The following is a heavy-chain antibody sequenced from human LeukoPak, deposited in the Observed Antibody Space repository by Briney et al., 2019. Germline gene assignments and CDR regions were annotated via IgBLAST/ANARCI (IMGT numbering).Heavy chain of an antibody. Sequence: ASVKVSCKASGYTFTSYDINWVRQATGQGLEWMGWMNPNSGNTGYAQKFQGRVTMTRNTSISTAYMELSSLRSEDTAVYYCARGSGYSYGDWFDPWGQGTLVTVSS. J-gene: IGHJ5*02. CDR2: MNPNSGNT. D-gene: IGHD5-18*01. V-gene: IGHV1-8*01. CDR1: GYTFTSYD. CDR3: ARGSGYSYGDWFDP.